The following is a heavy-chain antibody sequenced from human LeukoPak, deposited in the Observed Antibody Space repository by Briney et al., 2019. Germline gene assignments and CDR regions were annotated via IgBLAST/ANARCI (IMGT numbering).Heavy chain of an antibody. V-gene: IGHV3-74*01. D-gene: IGHD6-19*01. CDR3: VRDSPSGFFDL. Sequence: PGGSLRLSCAASGFTFSSYWMHWVRQAPGKGLVWVSRINSDGSYISYADSVKGRFTISRDNAKNTLYLQMNSLRAEDTAVYYCVRDSPSGFFDLWGRGTLVTVSS. J-gene: IGHJ2*01. CDR2: INSDGSYI. CDR1: GFTFSSYW.